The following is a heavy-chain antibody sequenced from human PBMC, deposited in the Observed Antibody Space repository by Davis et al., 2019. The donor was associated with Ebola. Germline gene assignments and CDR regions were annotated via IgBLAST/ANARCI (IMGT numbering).Heavy chain of an antibody. CDR2: INPNSGGT. Sequence: ASVKVSCKASGYTFTGYYMHWVQQAPGQGLEWMGWINPNSGGTNYAQKFQGWVTMTRDTSISTAYMELSRLRSDDTAVYYCARVPAGYSSGWYPYYYGMDAWGQGTTVTVSS. CDR1: GYTFTGYY. J-gene: IGHJ6*02. CDR3: ARVPAGYSSGWYPYYYGMDA. V-gene: IGHV1-2*04. D-gene: IGHD6-19*01.